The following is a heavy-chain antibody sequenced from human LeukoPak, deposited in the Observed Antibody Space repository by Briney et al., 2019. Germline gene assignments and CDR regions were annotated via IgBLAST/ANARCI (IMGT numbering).Heavy chain of an antibody. V-gene: IGHV3-30*04. CDR3: ARGYYDSSGYYGI. CDR1: GFTFSSYA. D-gene: IGHD3-22*01. Sequence: PGRSLRLSCAASGFTFSSYAMHWVRQAPGKGLEWVAVISYDGSNKYYADSVKGRFTNSRDNSKNTLYLQMNSLRAEDTAVYYCARGYYDSSGYYGIWGQGTMVTVSS. CDR2: ISYDGSNK. J-gene: IGHJ3*02.